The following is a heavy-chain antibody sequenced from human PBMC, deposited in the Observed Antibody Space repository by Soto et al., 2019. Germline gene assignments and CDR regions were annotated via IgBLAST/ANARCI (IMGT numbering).Heavy chain of an antibody. D-gene: IGHD3-10*01. CDR1: GGSFSGYY. Sequence: PSETLSLTCAVYGGSFSGYYWNWIRQPPGKGLEWIGEINHSGSTNYNPSLKSRVTITVDTSKNQFSLKLSSVTAADTAVYYCARASGIYYYGMDVWGQGTTVTVSS. CDR2: INHSGST. J-gene: IGHJ6*02. CDR3: ARASGIYYYGMDV. V-gene: IGHV4-34*01.